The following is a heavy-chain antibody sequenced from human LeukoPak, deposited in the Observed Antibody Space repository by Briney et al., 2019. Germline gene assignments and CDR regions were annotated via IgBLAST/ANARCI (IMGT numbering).Heavy chain of an antibody. CDR3: ARGGATGSTLFY. J-gene: IGHJ4*02. D-gene: IGHD1-1*01. CDR2: INDRGNT. V-gene: IGHV4-34*01. Sequence: PSETLSLTCAVSGESLSGFYWNWIRQPPGKGLEWIGEINDRGNTNQNASLKNRVTLSVDTSKNQFSLNLTSVTAADTAVYFCARGGATGSTLFYWGQGTLVTVSS. CDR1: GESLSGFY.